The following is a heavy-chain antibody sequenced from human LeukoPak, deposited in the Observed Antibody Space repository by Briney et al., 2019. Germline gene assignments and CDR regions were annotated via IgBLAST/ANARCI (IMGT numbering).Heavy chain of an antibody. J-gene: IGHJ3*02. CDR1: GFTFSSYG. Sequence: GGSLRLSCAASGFTFSSYGMHWVRQAPGKGLEWVAVISYDGSNKYYADSVKGRFTISRDNSKNTLYLQMNSLRAEDTAVYYCAKEQSPPTRWLQSGDAFDIRGQGTMVTVSS. CDR2: ISYDGSNK. D-gene: IGHD5-24*01. CDR3: AKEQSPPTRWLQSGDAFDI. V-gene: IGHV3-30*18.